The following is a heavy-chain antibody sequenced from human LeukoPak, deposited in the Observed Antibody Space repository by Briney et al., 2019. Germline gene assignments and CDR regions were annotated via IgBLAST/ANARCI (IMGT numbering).Heavy chain of an antibody. CDR1: GYTFTNYY. V-gene: IGHV1-46*01. J-gene: IGHJ5*02. CDR3: ARGDYYGSPKVVAA. Sequence: GASVKVSCKASGYTFTNYYIHWLRQAPGQGLEWMGIINPRGGSTTYAQKFQGRVTMTRDTSISTAYIELNLLRSDDTAVYYCARGDYYGSPKVVAAWGQGTLVTVSS. D-gene: IGHD3-10*01. CDR2: INPRGGST.